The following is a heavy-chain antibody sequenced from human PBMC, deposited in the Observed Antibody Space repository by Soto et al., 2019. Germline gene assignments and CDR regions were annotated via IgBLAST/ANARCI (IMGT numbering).Heavy chain of an antibody. CDR3: AHHFSDILTGYSNPPGY. J-gene: IGHJ4*02. Sequence: EVQLLESGGGLVQPGESLRLSCVVSGFSFSSYAMTWVRQAPGKGLEWVSTISGSGGATYYADSVKGRFTVSRDNSKNMLYLQMNSLRAEDTAVFYCAHHFSDILTGYSNPPGYWGQGTLVTVSS. D-gene: IGHD3-9*01. CDR1: GFSFSSYA. CDR2: ISGSGGAT. V-gene: IGHV3-23*01.